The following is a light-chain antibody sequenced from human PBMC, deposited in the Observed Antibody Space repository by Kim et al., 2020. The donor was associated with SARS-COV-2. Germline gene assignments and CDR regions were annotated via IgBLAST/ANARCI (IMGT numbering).Light chain of an antibody. CDR3: QQRGNWPPALT. V-gene: IGKV3-11*01. J-gene: IGKJ4*01. Sequence: QGESATLSCRDSTNVGISLAWYQQTPGQAPRLLIYDAAIRAAGIPDRFSGSGSGTDFTLTIGSLAPEDFAVYYCQQRGNWPPALTFGGGTKVDIK. CDR2: DAA. CDR1: TNVGIS.